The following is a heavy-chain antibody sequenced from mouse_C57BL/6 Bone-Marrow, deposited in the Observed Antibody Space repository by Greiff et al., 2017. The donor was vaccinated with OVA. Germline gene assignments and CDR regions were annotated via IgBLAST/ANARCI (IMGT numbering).Heavy chain of an antibody. V-gene: IGHV14-4*01. D-gene: IGHD2-4*01. CDR2: IDPENGDT. CDR3: TTKVYYDYDWYFDV. Sequence: EVHLVESGAELVRPGASVKLSCTASGFNIKDDYMHWVKQRPEQGLEWIGWIDPENGDTEYASKFQGKATITADTSSNTAYLQLSSLTSEDTAVYYCTTKVYYDYDWYFDVWGTGTTVTVSS. J-gene: IGHJ1*03. CDR1: GFNIKDDY.